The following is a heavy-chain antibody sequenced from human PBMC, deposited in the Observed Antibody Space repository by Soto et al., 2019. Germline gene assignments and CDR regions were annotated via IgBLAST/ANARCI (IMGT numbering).Heavy chain of an antibody. CDR3: ARLRLFPLYYFDY. CDR2: IYYSGST. Sequence: QLQLQESGPGLVKPSETLSLTCTVSGGSISSSSYYWGWIRQPPGKGLEWIGSIYYSGSTYYNPSLKSRVTISVDTSKNQFSLQRSSVTAADTAVYYGARLRLFPLYYFDYWGQGTLVTVSS. CDR1: GGSISSSSYY. D-gene: IGHD2-2*01. J-gene: IGHJ4*02. V-gene: IGHV4-39*01.